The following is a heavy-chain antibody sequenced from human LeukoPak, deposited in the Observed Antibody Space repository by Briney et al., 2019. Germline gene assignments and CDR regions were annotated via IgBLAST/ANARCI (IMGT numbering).Heavy chain of an antibody. V-gene: IGHV1-18*01. D-gene: IGHD1-26*01. J-gene: IGHJ4*02. CDR1: GYTFTSYG. CDR2: ISGDNGDT. Sequence: GASVKVSCKASGYTFTSYGISWVRQAPGQGLEWMGWISGDNGDTNYAQKLQGRVTMTTDTSTSTAYMELRSLRYDDTAVYYCARDRYGVRSGSRDYWGQGPWSPSPQ. CDR3: ARDRYGVRSGSRDY.